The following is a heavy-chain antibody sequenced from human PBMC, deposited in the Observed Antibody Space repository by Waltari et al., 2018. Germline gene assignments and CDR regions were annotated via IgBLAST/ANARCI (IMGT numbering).Heavy chain of an antibody. J-gene: IGHJ1*01. CDR2: IYYSGST. D-gene: IGHD2-2*01. V-gene: IGHV4-39*07. Sequence: QLQLQESGPGLVKPSETLSLTCTVSGGSISSSSYYWGWIRQPPGKGLEWIGSIYYSGSTYYNPSLKSRVTISVDTSKNQFSLKLSSVTAADTAVYYCARGVPFGCSSTSCSAEYFQHWGQGTLVTVSS. CDR1: GGSISSSSYY. CDR3: ARGVPFGCSSTSCSAEYFQH.